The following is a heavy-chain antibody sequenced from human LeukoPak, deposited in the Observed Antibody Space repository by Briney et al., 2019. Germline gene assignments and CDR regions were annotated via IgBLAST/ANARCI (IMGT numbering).Heavy chain of an antibody. Sequence: KSGGSLRLSFAASTFTFSSYNMNWVRQAPGKGLEWVSSISSGTYIYYRDSVKGRFTISRDNAENSLYLEMNSLRVEDTAIYYCVRDRGSYRPIDYWGQGTLVTVSS. CDR3: VRDRGSYRPIDY. CDR2: ISSGTYI. J-gene: IGHJ4*02. CDR1: TFTFSSYN. V-gene: IGHV3-21*01. D-gene: IGHD1-26*01.